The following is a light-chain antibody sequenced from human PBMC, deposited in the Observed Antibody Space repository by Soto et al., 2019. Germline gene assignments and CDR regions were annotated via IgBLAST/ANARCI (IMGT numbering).Light chain of an antibody. J-gene: IGKJ1*01. CDR2: GAS. CDR3: QQCGSSPWT. V-gene: IGKV3-20*01. CDR1: QSVSSD. Sequence: EMVMPQSQATLSVCPGEISPLYFRASQSVSSDLAWYKQKPGQAPRLLIYGASGRATGIPDRFSGSGSGTDFTITITRLEPEDFAAYYCQQCGSSPWTFGHGTTVDIK.